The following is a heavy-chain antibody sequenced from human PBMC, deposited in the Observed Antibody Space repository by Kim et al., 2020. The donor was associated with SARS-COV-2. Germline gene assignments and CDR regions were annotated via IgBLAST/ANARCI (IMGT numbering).Heavy chain of an antibody. CDR1: GGSISSSSYY. CDR2: IYYSGST. J-gene: IGHJ5*02. Sequence: SETLSLTCTVSGGSISSSSYYWGWIRQPPGKGLEWIGSIYYSGSTYYNPSLKSRVTISVDTSKNQFSLNLSSVTAADTAVYYCASLRRGAVAGIIGTSNNWFDPWGQGTLVTVSS. D-gene: IGHD6-19*01. CDR3: ASLRRGAVAGIIGTSNNWFDP. V-gene: IGHV4-39*01.